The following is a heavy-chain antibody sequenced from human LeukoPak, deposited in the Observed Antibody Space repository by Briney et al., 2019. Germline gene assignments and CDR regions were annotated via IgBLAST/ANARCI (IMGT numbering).Heavy chain of an antibody. V-gene: IGHV1-2*02. CDR2: INPNSGGT. Sequence: GASVKVSCKGSGYTFTGYYMHWVRQAPGQGLEWMGWINPNSGGTNYAQKFQGRVTMTRDTSISTAYMELSRLRSDDTAVYYCARGLEDIVVVVAATFDYWGQGTLVTVSS. D-gene: IGHD2-15*01. CDR3: ARGLEDIVVVVAATFDY. CDR1: GYTFTGYY. J-gene: IGHJ4*02.